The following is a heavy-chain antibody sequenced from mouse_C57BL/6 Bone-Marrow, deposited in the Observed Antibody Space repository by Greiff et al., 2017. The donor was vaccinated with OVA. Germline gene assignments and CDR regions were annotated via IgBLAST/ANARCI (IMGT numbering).Heavy chain of an antibody. CDR3: ARWGGGNYLPPYAMDY. CDR1: GYTFTDYY. J-gene: IGHJ4*01. V-gene: IGHV1-26*01. D-gene: IGHD2-1*01. CDR2: INPNNGGT. Sequence: EVQLQQSGPELVKPGASVKISCKASGYTFTDYYMNWVKQSHGKSLEWIGDINPNNGGTSYNQKFKGKATLTVDKSSSTAYMELRSLTSEDSAVYYCARWGGGNYLPPYAMDYWGQGTSVTVSS.